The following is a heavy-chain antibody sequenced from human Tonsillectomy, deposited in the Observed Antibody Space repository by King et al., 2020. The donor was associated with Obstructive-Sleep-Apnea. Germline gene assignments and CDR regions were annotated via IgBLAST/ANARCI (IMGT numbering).Heavy chain of an antibody. CDR1: GYTFTSYG. J-gene: IGHJ4*02. CDR3: ARDRNYYASGSYADY. CDR2: ITAYNGNT. D-gene: IGHD3-10*01. Sequence: QLVQSGAEVKKPGASVKVSCKASGYTFTSYGISWVRQAPGQGLEWMGWITAYNGNTNYAQKLQGRVTMTTDTSTTTAYMELRSLGSDDTAVYYCARDRNYYASGSYADYWGQGTLVTVSS. V-gene: IGHV1-18*01.